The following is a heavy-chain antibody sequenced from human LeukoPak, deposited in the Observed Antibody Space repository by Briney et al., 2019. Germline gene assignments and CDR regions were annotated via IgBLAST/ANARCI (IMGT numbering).Heavy chain of an antibody. CDR1: GFTFDDYA. CDR3: ASSATNQGYGSGSYYPNGY. Sequence: GGSLRLSCAASGFTFDDYAMHWVRQAPGKGLEWVSGLSWNSGYIGYADSVKGRFTISRDNAKNSLYLQMNSLRAEDTAVYYCASSATNQGYGSGSYYPNGYWGQGTLVTVSS. CDR2: LSWNSGYI. D-gene: IGHD3-10*01. V-gene: IGHV3-9*01. J-gene: IGHJ4*02.